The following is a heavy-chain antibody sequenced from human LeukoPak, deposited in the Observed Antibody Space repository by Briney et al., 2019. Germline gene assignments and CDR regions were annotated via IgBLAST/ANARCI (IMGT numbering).Heavy chain of an antibody. CDR2: INHSGST. CDR3: ARGIYYDSSGPDY. CDR1: GGSFSGYY. Sequence: KPSETLSLTCAVYGGSFSGYYWSWIRPPPGKGLEWIGEINHSGSTNYNPSLKSRVTISVGTSKNQFSLKLSSVTAADTAVYYCARGIYYDSSGPDYWGQGTLVTVSS. V-gene: IGHV4-34*01. J-gene: IGHJ4*02. D-gene: IGHD3-22*01.